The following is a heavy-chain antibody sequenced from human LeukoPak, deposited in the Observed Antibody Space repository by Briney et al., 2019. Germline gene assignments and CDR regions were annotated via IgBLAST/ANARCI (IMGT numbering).Heavy chain of an antibody. V-gene: IGHV4-59*08. CDR1: GGSISSYY. D-gene: IGHD3-10*01. CDR3: ARHVGYYFGSGSRGNWFDP. J-gene: IGHJ5*02. CDR2: IHYSGST. Sequence: KPSETLSLTCTVSGGSISSYYWSWIRQPPGKGLVWIGYIHYSGSTNYNPSLRSRVTISIDTSNNQFSLKLTSVTAADTAVYYCARHVGYYFGSGSRGNWFDPWGQGTLVTVSS.